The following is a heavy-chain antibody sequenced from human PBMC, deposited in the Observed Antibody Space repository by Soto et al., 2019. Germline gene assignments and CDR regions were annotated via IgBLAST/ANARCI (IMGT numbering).Heavy chain of an antibody. V-gene: IGHV5-51*01. CDR1: GYSFTSYW. CDR2: IYPGDSDT. Sequence: PGESLKISCKGSGYSFTSYWIGWVRQMPGKGLEWMGIIYPGDSDTRYSPSFQGQVTISADKSISTAYLQWSILKASDTAMYYCARQPPAVAGTESEFDYWGQGTLVTVSS. J-gene: IGHJ4*02. D-gene: IGHD6-19*01. CDR3: ARQPPAVAGTESEFDY.